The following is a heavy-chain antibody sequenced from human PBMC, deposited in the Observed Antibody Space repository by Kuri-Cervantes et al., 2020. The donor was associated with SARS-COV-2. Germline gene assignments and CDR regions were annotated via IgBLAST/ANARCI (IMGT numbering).Heavy chain of an antibody. J-gene: IGHJ4*02. CDR1: ETTFPNYD. CDR3: YCAPKEGFDS. Sequence: ASVKVSCKAPETTFPNYDINWVRQATGQGLEWMGMVKTNSGNTLYAQIFQGRVTMIRDTSTSTVYLELSSLTSEDTAIYYCYCAPKEGFDSWGQGTLVTVSS. CDR2: VKTNSGNT. V-gene: IGHV1-8*01. D-gene: IGHD2-21*01.